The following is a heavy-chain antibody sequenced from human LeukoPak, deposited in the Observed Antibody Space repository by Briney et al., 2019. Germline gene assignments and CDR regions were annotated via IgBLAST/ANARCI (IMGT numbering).Heavy chain of an antibody. D-gene: IGHD5-12*01. J-gene: IGHJ5*01. Sequence: GSLSLSCAASGFTFSSYEMNWVRQAPGKGLEWVSSISRSGHTTYYADSVKGRFTISRDNSKNTVYLQINTLRAEDTAEYYCAKGAGNSGLNWFDSWGQGTLVTVSS. CDR3: AKGAGNSGLNWFDS. CDR1: GFTFSSYE. CDR2: ISRSGHTT. V-gene: IGHV3-23*01.